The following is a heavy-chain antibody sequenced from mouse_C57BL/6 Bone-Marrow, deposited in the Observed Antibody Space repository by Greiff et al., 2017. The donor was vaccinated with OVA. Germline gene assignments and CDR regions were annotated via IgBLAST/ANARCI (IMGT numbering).Heavy chain of an antibody. CDR1: GYTFTSYW. J-gene: IGHJ2*01. V-gene: IGHV1-74*01. Sequence: QVQLQQPGAELVKPGASVKVSCKASGYTFTSYWMHWVKQRPGQGLEWIGRIHPSDSDTNYNQKFKGKATLTVDKSSSTAYMQLSSLTSEDSAVYYCASMDEITTVVAHFDYWGQGTTLTVSS. D-gene: IGHD1-1*01. CDR3: ASMDEITTVVAHFDY. CDR2: IHPSDSDT.